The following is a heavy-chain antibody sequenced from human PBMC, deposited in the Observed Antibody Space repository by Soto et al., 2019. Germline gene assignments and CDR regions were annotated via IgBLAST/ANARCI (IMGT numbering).Heavy chain of an antibody. CDR2: IYYSGTT. V-gene: IGHV4-59*08. CDR3: ARQPFSSTIRDKKGYIGY. J-gene: IGHJ4*02. CDR1: GGSISGYY. Sequence: PQETLSLTCTVSGGSISGYYWNWIRQPPGKGLEWIGYIYYSGTTNYNPSLKSRVTISVDSSKNQFSLKLSSVTAADTAVYYCARQPFSSTIRDKKGYIGYRDQGTLVTGSS. D-gene: IGHD2-2*01.